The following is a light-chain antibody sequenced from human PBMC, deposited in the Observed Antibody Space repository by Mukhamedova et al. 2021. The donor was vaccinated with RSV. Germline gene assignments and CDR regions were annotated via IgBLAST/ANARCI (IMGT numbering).Light chain of an antibody. V-gene: IGKV1-9*01. CDR3: QHYDSFPQRFT. CDR2: GAS. Sequence: GASTLQSGVPSRFSGSGSGAEFVLTIGGLQPEDSATYYCQHYDSFPQRFTFGPGTKVDIK. J-gene: IGKJ3*01.